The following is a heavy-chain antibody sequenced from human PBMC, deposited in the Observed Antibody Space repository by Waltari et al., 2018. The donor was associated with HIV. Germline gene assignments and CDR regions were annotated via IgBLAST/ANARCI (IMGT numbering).Heavy chain of an antibody. CDR2: ISSSSSTI. J-gene: IGHJ4*02. D-gene: IGHD2-21*01. V-gene: IGHV3-48*01. Sequence: PGKGLEWVSYISSSSSTIYYADSVKGRFTISRDNAKNSLYLQMNSLRAEDTAVYYCARDRSFSDLDYWGQGTLVTVSS. CDR3: ARDRSFSDLDY.